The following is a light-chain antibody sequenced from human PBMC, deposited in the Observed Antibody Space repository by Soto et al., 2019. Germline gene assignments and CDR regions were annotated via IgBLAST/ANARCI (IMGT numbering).Light chain of an antibody. CDR3: QHYTSYSEA. Sequence: DIQMTQSPSSLSPSVGDRVTITCRASQGIRNLLVWYQQKPEKAPKSLIYGTSNLESGVPSRFSGSGSGTESTLTISSLQPDDFATYYCQHYTSYSEAFGHGSNADI. V-gene: IGKV1D-16*01. CDR2: GTS. J-gene: IGKJ3*01. CDR1: QGIRNL.